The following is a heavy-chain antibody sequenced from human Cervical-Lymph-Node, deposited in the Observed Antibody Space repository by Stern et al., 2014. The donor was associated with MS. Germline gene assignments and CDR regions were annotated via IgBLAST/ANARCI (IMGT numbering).Heavy chain of an antibody. CDR1: GGSITSNGDS. Sequence: QLQLQESGPGLVKPSQTLSLTCVVSGGSITSNGDSWSWIRQPPGKGLEWIGTVYHGARTYSTPSLRSRLSIPVAQSKNQFPLSLPSVTAADTAVCFCAREHNWNYFDLWGQGTLVSVSS. CDR3: AREHNWNYFDL. V-gene: IGHV4-30-2*01. CDR2: VYHGART. J-gene: IGHJ4*02. D-gene: IGHD5-24*01.